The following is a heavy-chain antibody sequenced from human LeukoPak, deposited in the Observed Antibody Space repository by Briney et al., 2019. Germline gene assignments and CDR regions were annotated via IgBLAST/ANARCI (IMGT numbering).Heavy chain of an antibody. J-gene: IGHJ4*02. CDR2: IYTSGST. Sequence: SVTLSLTCTVSGGSISSYYWSWIRQPAGKGLEWIGRIYTSGSTNYNPSLKSRVTMSVDTSKNQFSLKLSSVTAADTAVYYCAGSITMVRGVINYWGQGTLVTVSS. V-gene: IGHV4-4*07. CDR3: AGSITMVRGVINY. CDR1: GGSISSYY. D-gene: IGHD3-10*01.